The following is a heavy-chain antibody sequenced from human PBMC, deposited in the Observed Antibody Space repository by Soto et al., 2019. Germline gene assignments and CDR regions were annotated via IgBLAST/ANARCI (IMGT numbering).Heavy chain of an antibody. V-gene: IGHV4-39*07. CDR1: GGSISSSSYYY. CDR2: IYYSGST. Sequence: SETLSLTCTVSGGSISSSSYYYWGWIRQPPGKGLEWIASIYYSGSTYYNPSLKSRVTISVDTSKNQFSLKLSSVTAADTAVYYCARVPDRWGQGTLVTVS. J-gene: IGHJ5*02. CDR3: ARVPDR. D-gene: IGHD2-2*01.